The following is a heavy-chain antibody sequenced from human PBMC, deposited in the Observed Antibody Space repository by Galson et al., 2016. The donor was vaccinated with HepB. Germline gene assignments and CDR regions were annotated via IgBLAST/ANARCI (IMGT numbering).Heavy chain of an antibody. CDR1: GFTFINYA. Sequence: SLRLSCAASGFTFINYAMSWVRQAPGKGLEWVSGISGTDGRTLYADSVKGRFTISRDNSKNTLYLQMNSLRADDTAVYYCAKESGLWIVKTDFDYWGQGTVVTVSS. CDR3: AKESGLWIVKTDFDY. D-gene: IGHD2-21*01. CDR2: ISGTDGRT. J-gene: IGHJ4*02. V-gene: IGHV3-23*01.